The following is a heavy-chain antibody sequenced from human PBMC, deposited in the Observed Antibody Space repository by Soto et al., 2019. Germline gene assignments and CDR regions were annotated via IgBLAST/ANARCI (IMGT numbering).Heavy chain of an antibody. CDR3: ARGLNWKYYFDY. CDR1: GFTFSSYG. J-gene: IGHJ4*02. D-gene: IGHD1-20*01. CDR2: IWYDGSNE. V-gene: IGHV3-33*01. Sequence: QVQLVESGGGVVQPGRSLRLSCAAYGFTFSSYGMHWVRQAPGKGLDWVALIWYDGSNEYYADSVKGRFTISRDNSKNTLYLQMNSLRAEDTAVYYCARGLNWKYYFDYWGQGTLVTVSS.